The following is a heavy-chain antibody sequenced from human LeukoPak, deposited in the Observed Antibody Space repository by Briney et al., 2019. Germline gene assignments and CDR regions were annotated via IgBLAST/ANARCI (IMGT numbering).Heavy chain of an antibody. Sequence: TGGSLRLSCAASGFTFSSYGMHWVRQAPGKGLEWVAFIRYDGSNKYYADSVKGRFTISRDNSKNTLYLQMNSLRAEDTAVYYCAKDYPLGDSSGYYYGPSDYWGQGTLVTVSS. CDR3: AKDYPLGDSSGYYYGPSDY. CDR1: GFTFSSYG. V-gene: IGHV3-30*02. CDR2: IRYDGSNK. J-gene: IGHJ4*02. D-gene: IGHD3-22*01.